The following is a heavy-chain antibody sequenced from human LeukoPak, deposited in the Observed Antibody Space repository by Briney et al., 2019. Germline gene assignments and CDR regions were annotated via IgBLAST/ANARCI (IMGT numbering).Heavy chain of an antibody. Sequence: ASVKVSCKASGYTFTSYDINWVRQATGQGLEWMGWISAYNGNTNYAQKLQGRVTMTTDTSTSTAYMELRSLRSDDTAVYYCARVFDDLDFWFDPWGQRTLVTVSS. J-gene: IGHJ5*02. CDR1: GYTFTSYD. CDR2: ISAYNGNT. CDR3: ARVFDDLDFWFDP. V-gene: IGHV1-18*01. D-gene: IGHD3/OR15-3a*01.